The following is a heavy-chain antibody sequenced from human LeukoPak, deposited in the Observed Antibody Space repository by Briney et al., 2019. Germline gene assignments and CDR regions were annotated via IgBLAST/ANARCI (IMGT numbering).Heavy chain of an antibody. CDR2: ISDYGSNR. Sequence: PGGSLSLSCAASEFIFSDYAMDWVRQAPGKGLEWVAIISDYGSNRYYADSVRGRFTISRDNSKNTLYLQMNNLRAEDTAVYYCARTHDYGDSRDVFDVWGQGTMVTVSS. CDR3: ARTHDYGDSRDVFDV. D-gene: IGHD4-17*01. CDR1: EFIFSDYA. J-gene: IGHJ3*01. V-gene: IGHV3-30*04.